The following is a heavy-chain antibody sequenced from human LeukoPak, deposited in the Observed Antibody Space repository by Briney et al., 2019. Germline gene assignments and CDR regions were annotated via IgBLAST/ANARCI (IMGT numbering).Heavy chain of an antibody. Sequence: PSETLSLTCAVYGGSFSGYYWSWIRQPPGKGLEWIGEINHSGSTNYDPSLKSRFTISVDTSKNQFSLKLSSVTAADTAVYYCARSSRVLRYFDYWGQGTLVTVSS. J-gene: IGHJ4*02. CDR1: GGSFSGYY. CDR3: ARSSRVLRYFDY. CDR2: INHSGST. D-gene: IGHD3-9*01. V-gene: IGHV4-34*01.